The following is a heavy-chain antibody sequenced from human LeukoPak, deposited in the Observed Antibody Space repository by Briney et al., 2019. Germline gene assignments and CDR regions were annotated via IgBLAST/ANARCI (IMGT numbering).Heavy chain of an antibody. D-gene: IGHD4-17*01. CDR3: ARARDYGDYEY. J-gene: IGHJ4*02. CDR2: IYSGGRT. V-gene: IGHV3-53*01. CDR1: GFNVSNNY. Sequence: GGSLRLSCAASGFNVSNNYMSWVRQAPGKGLEWVSVIYSGGRTYYADSVTGRFTTSRDNSKNTLYLQMNSLRAEDTAVYYCARARDYGDYEYWGQGTLVTVSS.